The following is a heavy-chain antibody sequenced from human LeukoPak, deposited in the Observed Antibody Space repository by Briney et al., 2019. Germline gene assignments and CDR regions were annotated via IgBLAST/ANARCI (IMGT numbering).Heavy chain of an antibody. CDR3: ATITSMRVVLIS. Sequence: QPGGSLRLSCAASGFTFSSFDMTWVRRAPGKGLEWVSTISVSATNTYYADSVKGRFTISRDNSKNTLYLQMNSLRADDTAVYYCATITSMRVVLISWGQGTLVTVSS. J-gene: IGHJ1*01. V-gene: IGHV3-23*01. CDR2: ISVSATNT. CDR1: GFTFSSFD. D-gene: IGHD3-22*01.